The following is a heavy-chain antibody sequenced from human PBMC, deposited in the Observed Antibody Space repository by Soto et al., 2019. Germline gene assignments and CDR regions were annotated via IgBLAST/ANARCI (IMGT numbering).Heavy chain of an antibody. V-gene: IGHV1-24*01. J-gene: IGHJ4*02. CDR1: GYTLTELS. D-gene: IGHD5-12*01. CDR3: ATIIGYSGYDYLHFDY. CDR2: FDPEDGET. Sequence: ASVKVSCKVSGYTLTELSMHWVRQAPGKGLEWMGGFDPEDGETIYAQKFQGRVTMTEDTSTDTAYMELSSLRSEDTAVYYCATIIGYSGYDYLHFDYWGQGTLVTVSS.